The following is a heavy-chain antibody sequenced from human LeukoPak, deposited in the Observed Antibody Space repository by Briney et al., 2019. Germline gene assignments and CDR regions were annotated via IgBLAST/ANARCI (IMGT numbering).Heavy chain of an antibody. V-gene: IGHV3-30*02. D-gene: IGHD1-26*01. Sequence: GGSLRLSCAASGFTFSSYGMHWVRQAPGKGLEWVAFIRYDGSNKYYADSVKGRFTISRDNSKNTLYLQMNSLRAEDTAVYYCAKDLNYGGTYYYYMDVWGKGTTVTISS. CDR2: IRYDGSNK. CDR3: AKDLNYGGTYYYYMDV. J-gene: IGHJ6*03. CDR1: GFTFSSYG.